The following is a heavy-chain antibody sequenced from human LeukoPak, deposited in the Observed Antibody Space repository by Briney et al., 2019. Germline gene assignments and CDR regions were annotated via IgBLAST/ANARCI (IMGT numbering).Heavy chain of an antibody. CDR3: AKDAQRGVDYSNSLDH. J-gene: IGHJ5*02. V-gene: IGHV3-33*06. CDR2: IWSDATNQ. CDR1: GFTFSHFG. Sequence: GSSLRLSCEASGFTFSHFGMHWVRQAPGKGLEWVAVIWSDATNQYYADSVKGRFTISRDNFKRTVSLEMNSLRVEDTAVYYCAKDAQRGVDYSNSLDHWGQGSLVIVSS. D-gene: IGHD4-11*01.